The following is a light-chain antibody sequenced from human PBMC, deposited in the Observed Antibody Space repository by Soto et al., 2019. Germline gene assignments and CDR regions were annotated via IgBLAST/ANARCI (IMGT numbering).Light chain of an antibody. Sequence: EIVLTQSPATLSLSPGERATLSCRTSQSVGTYLAWYQQKPGQAPRLLIYDASIRATGIPARFSGSGSGTDFTLNISGLEPEDFAVYYCQQRTNWPPLSFGGGTKVEIK. CDR3: QQRTNWPPLS. CDR2: DAS. V-gene: IGKV3-11*01. CDR1: QSVGTY. J-gene: IGKJ4*01.